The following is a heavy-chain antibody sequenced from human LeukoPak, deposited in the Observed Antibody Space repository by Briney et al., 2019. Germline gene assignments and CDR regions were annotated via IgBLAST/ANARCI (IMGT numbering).Heavy chain of an antibody. CDR3: ARDPEVLWFGENY. V-gene: IGHV3-30*03. J-gene: IGHJ4*02. D-gene: IGHD3-10*01. CDR1: GFTFSSYG. CDR2: ISYDGSNK. Sequence: GRSLRLSCAASGFTFSSYGMHWVRQAPGKGLEWVAVISYDGSNKYYADSVKGRFTISRDNSKNTLYLQMNSLRAEDTAVYYCARDPEVLWFGENYWGQGTLVTVSS.